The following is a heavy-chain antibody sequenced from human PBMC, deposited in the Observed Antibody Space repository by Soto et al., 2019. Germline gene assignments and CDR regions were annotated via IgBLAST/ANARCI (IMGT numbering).Heavy chain of an antibody. J-gene: IGHJ6*03. D-gene: IGHD2-15*01. CDR1: GWPFSGYY. V-gene: IGHV4-34*01. Sequence: PSDTLSLISDAYGWPFSGYYWSWIRQPPGKGLEWIGEINHSGSTNYNPSLKSRVTISVDTSKNQFSLKLSSVTAADTAVYYCRAVVVAAAYYYYMDVWGKGTTVT. CDR3: RAVVVAAAYYYYMDV. CDR2: INHSGST.